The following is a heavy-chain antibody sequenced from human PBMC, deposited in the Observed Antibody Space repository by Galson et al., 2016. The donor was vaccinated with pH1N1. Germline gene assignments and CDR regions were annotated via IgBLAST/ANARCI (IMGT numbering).Heavy chain of an antibody. CDR1: GYTFTSYG. CDR2: ISVYNGNT. V-gene: IGHV1-18*04. D-gene: IGHD1-26*01. J-gene: IGHJ6*02. Sequence: SVKVSCKASGYTFTSYGINWVRQAPGQGLEWMGWISVYNGNTNYAQKLQGRVTMTTDTSTSTAYMELRSLRSDDTAVYYCARDGESMRGSYFNYYYYGMDVWGQGTTVTVSS. CDR3: ARDGESMRGSYFNYYYYGMDV.